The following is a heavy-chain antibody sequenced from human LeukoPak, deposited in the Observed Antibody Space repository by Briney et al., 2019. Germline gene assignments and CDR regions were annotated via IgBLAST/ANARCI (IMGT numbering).Heavy chain of an antibody. D-gene: IGHD3-10*01. CDR3: ARVVGDGSGHYYFDY. CDR2: ISSGSSSI. V-gene: IGHV3-48*01. CDR1: GFTFSSYD. J-gene: IGHJ4*02. Sequence: GGSLRLSCAGSGFTFSSYDMNWVRQAPGKGLEWVSYISSGSSSIDYADSVKGRFTVSRDNAKNSLYLQMNSLRAEDTAVYYCARVVGDGSGHYYFDYWGQGTLVTVSS.